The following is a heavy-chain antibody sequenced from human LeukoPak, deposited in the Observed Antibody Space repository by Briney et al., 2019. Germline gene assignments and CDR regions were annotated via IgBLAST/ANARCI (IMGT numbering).Heavy chain of an antibody. J-gene: IGHJ3*02. CDR1: AYSFTSYW. CDR3: ARPRDGYNSDAFDI. D-gene: IGHD5-24*01. CDR2: IYPGDSDT. V-gene: IGHV5-51*01. Sequence: GESLKISCKASAYSFTSYWIGWVRQMPGKGLEWMGIIYPGDSDTRYSPSVQGQVTISVDKSISTAYLQWSSLKASDTAMYYCARPRDGYNSDAFDIWGQGTMVTVSS.